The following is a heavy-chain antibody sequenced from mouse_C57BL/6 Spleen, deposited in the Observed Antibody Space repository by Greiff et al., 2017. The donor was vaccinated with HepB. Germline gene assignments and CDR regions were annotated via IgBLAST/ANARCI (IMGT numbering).Heavy chain of an antibody. D-gene: IGHD3-2*02. CDR1: GYSITSGYY. CDR2: ISYDGSN. CDR3: ARETAQAPFAY. J-gene: IGHJ3*01. Sequence: ESGPGLVKPSQSLSLTCSVTGYSITSGYYWNWIRQFPGNKLEWMGYISYDGSNNYNPSLKNRISITRDTSKNQFFLKLNSVTTEDTATYYCARETAQAPFAYWGQGTLVTVSA. V-gene: IGHV3-6*01.